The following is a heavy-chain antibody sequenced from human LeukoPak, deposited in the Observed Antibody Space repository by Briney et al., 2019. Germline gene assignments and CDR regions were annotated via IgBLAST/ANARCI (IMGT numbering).Heavy chain of an antibody. V-gene: IGHV3-21*01. CDR2: IGSRTGNI. D-gene: IGHD4/OR15-4a*01. J-gene: IGHJ4*02. CDR1: GFTFSSYS. Sequence: GGSLRLSCAASGFTFSSYSMNWVRQAPGKGLEWVAFIGSRTGNIYYADSVEGRFSISRDNAKDSVYLQMNSLRADDAAVYYCARETEPLDYGDSTNLDYWGQGTLVTVSS. CDR3: ARETEPLDYGDSTNLDY.